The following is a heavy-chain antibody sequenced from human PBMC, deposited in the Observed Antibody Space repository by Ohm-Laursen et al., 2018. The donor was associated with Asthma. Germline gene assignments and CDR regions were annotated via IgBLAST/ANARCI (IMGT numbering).Heavy chain of an antibody. CDR3: ARNPPVTAVTTGEYFDL. V-gene: IGHV3-11*03. CDR1: GFTFRSFA. CDR2: ISGSSSYT. D-gene: IGHD4-17*01. Sequence: SLRLSCAASGFTFRSFAMSWVRQAPGKGLEWVSYISGSSSYTNYADSVKGRFTISRDNAKSSLYLQMDSLRVEDTAIYYCARNPPVTAVTTGEYFDLWGQGTLVTVSS. J-gene: IGHJ4*02.